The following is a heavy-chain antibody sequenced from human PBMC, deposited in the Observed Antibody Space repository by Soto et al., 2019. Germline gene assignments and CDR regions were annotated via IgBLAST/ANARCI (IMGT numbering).Heavy chain of an antibody. Sequence: WPWIRQPPGKALEWIGNIYDSGSTSYNPSLKSRVTISVDTSKNQFSLRLTSVTAADTAVYFCARGSSSYYDYGMDVWGQGTTVTVSS. J-gene: IGHJ6*02. D-gene: IGHD6-6*01. V-gene: IGHV4-30-2*01. CDR2: IYDSGST. CDR3: ARGSSSYYDYGMDV.